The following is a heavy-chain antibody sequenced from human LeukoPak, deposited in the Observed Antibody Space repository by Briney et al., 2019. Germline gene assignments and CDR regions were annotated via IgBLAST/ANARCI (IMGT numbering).Heavy chain of an antibody. CDR2: ISYDGSNK. J-gene: IGHJ4*02. D-gene: IGHD5-18*01. V-gene: IGHV3-30-3*01. Sequence: PGGSLRLSCAASGFTFSSYAMHWVRQAPGKGLEWVAVISYDGSNKYYADSVKGRFTISRDNSKNTLYLQMNSLRAEDTAVYYCARAVDTAMVIPFDYWGQGTLVTVSS. CDR3: ARAVDTAMVIPFDY. CDR1: GFTFSSYA.